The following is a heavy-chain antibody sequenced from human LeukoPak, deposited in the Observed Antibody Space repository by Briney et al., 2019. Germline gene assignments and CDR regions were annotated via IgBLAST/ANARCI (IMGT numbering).Heavy chain of an antibody. CDR1: GYSFTSFW. J-gene: IGHJ3*02. CDR3: ARKGPGAYYDILTGLTDAFDI. D-gene: IGHD3-9*01. Sequence: GESLKISCKGSGYSFTSFWIGRVRQVPGKGLEWRGIIYPGDSDTRYSPSFQGQVTISADKSISTAYLQWSSLKASDTAMYYCARKGPGAYYDILTGLTDAFDIWGQATMVTVSS. V-gene: IGHV5-51*01. CDR2: IYPGDSDT.